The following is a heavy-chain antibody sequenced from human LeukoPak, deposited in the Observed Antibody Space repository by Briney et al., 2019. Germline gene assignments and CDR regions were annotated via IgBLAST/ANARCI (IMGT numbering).Heavy chain of an antibody. Sequence: VASVKVSCKASGYTFTSYYMHWVRQAPGQGLEWVGAINPSGGSTSYAQNFQGRVTMTRDTSTSTVYMELSSLRAEDTAVYYCASHERTTPLLYWGQGTLVTVSS. CDR3: ASHERTTPLLY. J-gene: IGHJ4*02. D-gene: IGHD1-1*01. V-gene: IGHV1-46*01. CDR1: GYTFTSYY. CDR2: INPSGGST.